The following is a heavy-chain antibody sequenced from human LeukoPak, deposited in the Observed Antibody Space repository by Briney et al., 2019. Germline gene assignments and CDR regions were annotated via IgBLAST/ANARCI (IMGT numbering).Heavy chain of an antibody. CDR3: ARMDIGLVRD. CDR1: GFTFSSYW. CDR2: IKQDGSEK. D-gene: IGHD3-10*01. J-gene: IGHJ4*02. V-gene: IGHV3-7*01. Sequence: GGSLRLSCSASGFTFSSYWMSWVRQAPGKGLEWVANIKQDGSEKYYVDSVKGRFTISRDNAKNSLSLQMNTLRAEDTAVYYCARMDIGLVRDWGQGTLVTVSS.